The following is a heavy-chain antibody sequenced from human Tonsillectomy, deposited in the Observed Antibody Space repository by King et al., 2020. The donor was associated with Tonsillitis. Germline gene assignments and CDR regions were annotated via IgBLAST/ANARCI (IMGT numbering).Heavy chain of an antibody. J-gene: IGHJ4*02. CDR1: GFTFSSYR. D-gene: IGHD4-17*01. V-gene: IGHV3-7*01. CDR2: IKQDGSER. CDR3: ARDAQAGGDYDY. Sequence: EVQLVESGGDLVQPGGSLRLSCAASGFTFSSYRMSWVRQAPGKGLEWVANIKQDGSERYYVDSVKGRFTISRDNAKNSLYLQMNSLRAEDTAVYYCARDAQAGGDYDYWGQGTLVTVSS.